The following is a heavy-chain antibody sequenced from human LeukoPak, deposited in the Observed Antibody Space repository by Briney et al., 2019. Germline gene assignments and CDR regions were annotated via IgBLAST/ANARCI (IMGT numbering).Heavy chain of an antibody. J-gene: IGHJ4*02. CDR2: TYYRSKWYN. Sequence: SQTLSLTCAISGDSVSSNNGAWNWIRQSPSRGLEWLGRTYYRSKWYNDYAESMKGRITISPDTSKNQFSLQLNSVTPEDTAVYYCARGDDILTGSLFDYWGQGTLVTVSS. V-gene: IGHV6-1*01. CDR1: GDSVSSNNGA. D-gene: IGHD3-9*01. CDR3: ARGDDILTGSLFDY.